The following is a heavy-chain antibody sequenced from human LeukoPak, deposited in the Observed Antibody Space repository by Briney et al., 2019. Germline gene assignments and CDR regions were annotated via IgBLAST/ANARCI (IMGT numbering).Heavy chain of an antibody. V-gene: IGHV3-23*01. J-gene: IGHJ4*02. D-gene: IGHD6-13*01. CDR1: GFTFSIYA. Sequence: LPGGSLRLSCAASGFTFSIYAMTWVRQTPGKGLEWVSTITGSGGGTYYADSVKGRFTISRDNSKNTLYLQMNSLRAEDTAVYYCAREDLYSSSWYEWGQGTLVTVSS. CDR2: ITGSGGGT. CDR3: AREDLYSSSWYE.